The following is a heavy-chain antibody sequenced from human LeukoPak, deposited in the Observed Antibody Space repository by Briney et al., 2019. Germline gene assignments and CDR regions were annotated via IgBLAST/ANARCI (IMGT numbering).Heavy chain of an antibody. J-gene: IGHJ4*02. CDR3: AKRASPPYYFDY. V-gene: IGHV3-23*01. Sequence: GGSLRLSCAASGFTFRSYAMSGVRQAPGRGLEWVSAISTSGGSTYYADSVKGRFTISRDNSKNTLYLQMNSLSAEDTAVYYCAKRASPPYYFDYWGQGTLVTVSS. CDR1: GFTFRSYA. CDR2: ISTSGGST.